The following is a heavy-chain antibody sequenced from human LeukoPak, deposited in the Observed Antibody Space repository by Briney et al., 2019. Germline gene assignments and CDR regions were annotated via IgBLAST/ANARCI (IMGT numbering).Heavy chain of an antibody. J-gene: IGHJ3*02. CDR3: ARDLTGWLSRNAFDI. CDR2: ISSSGSTI. Sequence: PGGSLRLSCAAAGLTFSSYEMNWDSQAPGKGLEWASYISSSGSTIYYADSVKGRFTISRDNAKNSLYLQMNSLRAEDTAVYYCARDLTGWLSRNAFDIWGQGTMVTVSS. CDR1: GLTFSSYE. V-gene: IGHV3-48*03. D-gene: IGHD3-22*01.